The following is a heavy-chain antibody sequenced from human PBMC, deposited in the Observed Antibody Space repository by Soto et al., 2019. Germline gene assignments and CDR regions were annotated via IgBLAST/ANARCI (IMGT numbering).Heavy chain of an antibody. J-gene: IGHJ1*01. CDR2: IIPILGIA. V-gene: IGHV1-69*02. D-gene: IGHD2-2*01. CDR3: ARGSDCSSTSCYSFQH. CDR1: GGTFSSYT. Sequence: SVKVSFKASGGTFSSYTISWVRQAPGQGLEWMGRIIPILGIANYAQKFQGRVTITADKSTSTAYMELSSLRSEDTAVYYCARGSDCSSTSCYSFQHWGQGTLVTGSS.